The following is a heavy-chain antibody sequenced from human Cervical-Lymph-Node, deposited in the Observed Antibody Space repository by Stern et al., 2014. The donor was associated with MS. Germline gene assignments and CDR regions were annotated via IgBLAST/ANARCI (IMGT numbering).Heavy chain of an antibody. Sequence: EVQLVESGGCLVQPGGSLRLSCAASGFTFDSYSMHWVRQVPGKGLVWVSRINTDGSSPRYADSVKGRFTISRDNAKNMLYLEMNSLRAEDTAVYYCSGSNWYFFDYWGQGTLVTVSS. CDR2: INTDGSSP. CDR1: GFTFDSYS. J-gene: IGHJ4*02. D-gene: IGHD6-13*01. CDR3: SGSNWYFFDY. V-gene: IGHV3-74*02.